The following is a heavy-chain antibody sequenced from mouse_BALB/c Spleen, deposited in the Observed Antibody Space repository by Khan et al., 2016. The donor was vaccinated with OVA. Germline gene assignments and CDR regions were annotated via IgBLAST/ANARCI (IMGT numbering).Heavy chain of an antibody. V-gene: IGHV5-4*02. J-gene: IGHJ3*01. Sequence: EVELVESGGGLVKPGGSLKLSCAASGFTFSDYYMYWVRQTPEKRLEWVATISDGGSYTYYPDSVKGRFTISRDDAKNNLYLQMSSLKSEDTAIYYCERGYYSNTFSYRGQGTLVTGSA. CDR2: ISDGGSYT. CDR3: ERGYYSNTFSY. CDR1: GFTFSDYY. D-gene: IGHD2-5*01.